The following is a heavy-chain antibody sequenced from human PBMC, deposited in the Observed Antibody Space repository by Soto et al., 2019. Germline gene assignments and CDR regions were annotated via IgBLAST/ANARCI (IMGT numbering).Heavy chain of an antibody. D-gene: IGHD6-13*01. J-gene: IGHJ4*02. V-gene: IGHV1-2*02. CDR2: ISNSGGT. CDR3: ARGGSWYAF. Sequence: ASVKVSCKASGYPFTGHYIHWLRQAPGQECEWMGWISNSGGTKYAQNFQGRVTMTRDTSITTAYMELRGLKSDDTAVYYCARGGSWYAFWCQGXRVTVPS. CDR1: GYPFTGHY.